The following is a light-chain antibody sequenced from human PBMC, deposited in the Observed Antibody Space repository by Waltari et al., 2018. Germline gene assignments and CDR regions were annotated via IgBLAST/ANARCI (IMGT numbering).Light chain of an antibody. Sequence: DIVMTQSPDSLAVSLCERATIHCQSSQSVLYSSNNKNYLAWYQQKPGQPPKLLIYWASTRESGVPDRFSGSGSGTDFTLTISSLQAEDVAVYYCHQYQSGHTFGQGTKLEI. J-gene: IGKJ2*01. CDR2: WAS. CDR3: HQYQSGHT. CDR1: QSVLYSSNNKNY. V-gene: IGKV4-1*01.